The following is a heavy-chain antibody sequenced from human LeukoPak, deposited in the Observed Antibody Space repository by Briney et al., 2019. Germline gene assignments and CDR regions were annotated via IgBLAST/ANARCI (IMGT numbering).Heavy chain of an antibody. CDR3: AREILGELYFDF. Sequence: GGSLRLSCAASGFTFGSYSMNWVRQAPGKGLEWVSSISSSSTYIYYADSVKGRFTISRDNAKNSLYLQMNSLRAEDTAVYYCAREILGELYFDFWGQGTLVTVSS. D-gene: IGHD3-10*01. CDR1: GFTFGSYS. V-gene: IGHV3-21*01. CDR2: ISSSSTYI. J-gene: IGHJ4*02.